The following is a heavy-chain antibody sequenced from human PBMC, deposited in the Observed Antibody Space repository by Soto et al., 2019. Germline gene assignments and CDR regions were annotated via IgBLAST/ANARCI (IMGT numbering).Heavy chain of an antibody. CDR1: GGSISSGDYY. V-gene: IGHV4-30-4*01. D-gene: IGHD2-2*02. CDR2: IYYSGST. J-gene: IGHJ6*02. CDR3: ARGYCSSTSCYIGLNYYYGMDV. Sequence: QVQLQESGPGLVKPSQTLSLTCTVSGGSISSGDYYWSWIRQPPGKGLEWIGYIYYSGSTYYNPSLKRRVTISVDTSKNQFSLKLSSVTAADTAVYYCARGYCSSTSCYIGLNYYYGMDVWGQGTTVTVSS.